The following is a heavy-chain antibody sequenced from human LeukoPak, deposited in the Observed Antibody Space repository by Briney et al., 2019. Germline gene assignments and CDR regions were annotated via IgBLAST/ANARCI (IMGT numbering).Heavy chain of an antibody. D-gene: IGHD3-22*01. V-gene: IGHV3-11*01. J-gene: IGHJ4*02. Sequence: GGSLRLSCAASGFTFSDHYMSWIRQAPGKGLEWVSFISNNGSSTYYVDSVKGRFTMSRDNAKNSLFLHMNSLRAEDTAFYFCAKRGVVIRVILVGFHKEAYYFDSWGQGALVTVSS. CDR2: ISNNGSST. CDR1: GFTFSDHY. CDR3: AKRGVVIRVILVGFHKEAYYFDS.